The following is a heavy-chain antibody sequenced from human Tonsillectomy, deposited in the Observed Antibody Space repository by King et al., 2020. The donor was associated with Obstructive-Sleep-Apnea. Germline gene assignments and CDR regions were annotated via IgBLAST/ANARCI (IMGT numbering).Heavy chain of an antibody. CDR3: ARDESPYYIDSSEPTNWFDP. J-gene: IGHJ5*02. V-gene: IGHV1-69*10. Sequence: QLVQSGAEVKKPGSSVKVSCKASGGTFSSYAISWVRQAPGQGLEWMGGIIPILGIANYAQKFQGRVTITADKSTSTAYMELSSLRSEATAVYYCARDESPYYIDSSEPTNWFDPWGQGTLVTVSS. CDR2: IIPILGIA. D-gene: IGHD3-22*01. CDR1: GGTFSSYA.